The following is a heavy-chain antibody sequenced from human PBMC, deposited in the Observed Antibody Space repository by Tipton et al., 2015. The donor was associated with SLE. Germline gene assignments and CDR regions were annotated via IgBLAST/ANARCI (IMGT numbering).Heavy chain of an antibody. CDR2: IYYSGST. Sequence: TLSLTCTVSGGSISSGGYYWSWIRQHPGKGLEWIGYIYYSGSTYYNPSLKSRVTISVDTSKDQFSLKLSSVTAADTAVYYCARGRSDTRDFQLWGQGTLVTVSS. CDR3: ARGRSDTRDFQL. V-gene: IGHV4-31*03. D-gene: IGHD2-21*02. J-gene: IGHJ1*01. CDR1: GGSISSGGYY.